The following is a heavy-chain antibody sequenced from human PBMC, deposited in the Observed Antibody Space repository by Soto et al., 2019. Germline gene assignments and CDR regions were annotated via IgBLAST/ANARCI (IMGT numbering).Heavy chain of an antibody. CDR2: IYADGST. D-gene: IGHD5-18*01. CDR1: GDSLSNKNYY. Sequence: HLEESGPGLVKPSETLSLICSVSGDSLSNKNYYWAWIRQPPGKGLMWVASIYADGSTYYSPSLKGRVTISSDTSKREVSLRLTSVTAADTAVYYCARQGGYNIGYNWFDPWGQGTLVSVSS. V-gene: IGHV4-39*01. J-gene: IGHJ5*02. CDR3: ARQGGYNIGYNWFDP.